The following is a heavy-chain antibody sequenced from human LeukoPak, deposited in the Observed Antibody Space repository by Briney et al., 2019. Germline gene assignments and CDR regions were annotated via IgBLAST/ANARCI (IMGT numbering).Heavy chain of an antibody. CDR1: GGTFSSYA. CDR3: ARVGSSPYDAFDI. Sequence: WASVKVSCKASGGTFSSYAISWVRQAPGQGLEWMGGIIPIFGTANYAQKFQGRVMITADESTSTAYMELSSLRSEDTAVYYCARVGSSPYDAFDIWGQGTMVTVSS. D-gene: IGHD6-6*01. V-gene: IGHV1-69*13. J-gene: IGHJ3*02. CDR2: IIPIFGTA.